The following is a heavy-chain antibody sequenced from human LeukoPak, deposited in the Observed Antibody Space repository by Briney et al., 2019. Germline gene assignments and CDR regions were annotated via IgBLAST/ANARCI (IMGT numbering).Heavy chain of an antibody. CDR3: ARHRGGSGSYYNVFVY. D-gene: IGHD3-10*01. CDR1: GYSFTSYW. CDR2: IYPGVSDT. Sequence: GESLKISCKGSGYSFTSYWIGWVRQMPGKGLEWMGIIYPGVSDTRYSPSFQGQVTISADKSISTAYLQWSSLKASDTAMYYCARHRGGSGSYYNVFVYWGQGTLVTVSS. V-gene: IGHV5-51*01. J-gene: IGHJ4*02.